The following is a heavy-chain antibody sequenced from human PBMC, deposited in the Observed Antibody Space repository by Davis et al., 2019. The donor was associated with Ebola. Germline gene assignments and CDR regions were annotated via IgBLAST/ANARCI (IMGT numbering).Heavy chain of an antibody. CDR1: EFTFSGYW. CDR3: ARDAFSLSRYDTEDH. Sequence: GGSLRLSCAASEFTFSGYWMSWVRQAPGKGLEWVANIKQDGSEKYYVDSVKGRFIISRDNAKNSLSLQMDSLRVEDTAIYYCARDAFSLSRYDTEDHWGQGTLVTVSS. CDR2: IKQDGSEK. D-gene: IGHD3-9*01. V-gene: IGHV3-7*01. J-gene: IGHJ4*02.